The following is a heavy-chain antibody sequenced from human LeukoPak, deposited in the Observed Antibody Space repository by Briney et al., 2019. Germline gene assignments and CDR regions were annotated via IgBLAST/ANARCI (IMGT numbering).Heavy chain of an antibody. CDR1: GFTFSSYW. J-gene: IGHJ4*02. CDR3: ARASYSSSSIGY. Sequence: GGSLRLSCSASGFTFSSYWMHWVRQAPGKGLVWVSRINGGETSTSYADSVKGRFTISRDNAKNTLYLQMNSLRAEDTAVYYRARASYSSSSIGYWGQGTLVTVSS. CDR2: INGGETST. V-gene: IGHV3-74*01. D-gene: IGHD6-6*01.